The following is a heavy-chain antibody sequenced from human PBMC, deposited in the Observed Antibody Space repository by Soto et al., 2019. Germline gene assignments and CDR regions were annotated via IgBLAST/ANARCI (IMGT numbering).Heavy chain of an antibody. J-gene: IGHJ4*02. Sequence: SETLSLTCTVSGDSINNYYWNWIRQPPGKGLEWIGYIYYSGGTNYNPSLKSRVTISVDTSKNQFSLNLSSVTAADTAVYYCARSSPHSGYYAPCDYWGQGTLVTVSS. V-gene: IGHV4-59*08. D-gene: IGHD3-22*01. CDR3: ARSSPHSGYYAPCDY. CDR1: GDSINNYY. CDR2: IYYSGGT.